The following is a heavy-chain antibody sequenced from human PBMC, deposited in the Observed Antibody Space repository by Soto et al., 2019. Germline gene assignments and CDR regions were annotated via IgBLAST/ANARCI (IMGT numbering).Heavy chain of an antibody. CDR3: ARQFDYDTSGYYYAY. Sequence: ASVKVSCKASGGTFSKNTISWVRQAPGQGLEWMGGIMPVFGRPNYAQKFQGGVTITADEYTRTAYMELSRLKSDDTAVYYCARQFDYDTSGYYYAYWGQGTQVTVSS. CDR2: IMPVFGRP. CDR1: GGTFSKNT. J-gene: IGHJ4*02. D-gene: IGHD3-22*01. V-gene: IGHV1-69*13.